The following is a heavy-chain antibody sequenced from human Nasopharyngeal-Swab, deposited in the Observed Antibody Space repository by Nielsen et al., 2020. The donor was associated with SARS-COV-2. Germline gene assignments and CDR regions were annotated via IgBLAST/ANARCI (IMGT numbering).Heavy chain of an antibody. Sequence: ASVKVSCKASGYTFTSYGISWVRQAPGQGLEWMGWISAYNGNTNYAQKLQGRVTMTTDTSTSTAYMELRSLRSDDTAMYYCARVGRYGSGSYNKHFDYWGQGTLVTVSS. CDR3: ARVGRYGSGSYNKHFDY. CDR2: ISAYNGNT. D-gene: IGHD3-10*01. CDR1: GYTFTSYG. J-gene: IGHJ4*02. V-gene: IGHV1-18*01.